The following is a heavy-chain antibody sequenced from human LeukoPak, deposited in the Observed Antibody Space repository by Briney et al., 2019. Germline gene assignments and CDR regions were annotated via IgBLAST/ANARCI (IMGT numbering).Heavy chain of an antibody. CDR2: IIPIFGTA. V-gene: IGHV1-69*13. J-gene: IGHJ6*03. CDR1: GGTFSSYA. CDR3: ARGDTIFGVVESIAPYYYYYMDV. Sequence: SVKVSCKASGGTFSSYAISWVRQAPGQGLEWMGGIIPIFGTANYAQKLQGRVTITADEPTSTAYMELSSLRSEDTAVYYCARGDTIFGVVESIAPYYYYYMDVWGKGTTVIVSS. D-gene: IGHD3-3*01.